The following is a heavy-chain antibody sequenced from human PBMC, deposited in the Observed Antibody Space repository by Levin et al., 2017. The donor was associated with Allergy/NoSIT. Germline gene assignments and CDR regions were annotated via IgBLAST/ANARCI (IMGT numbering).Heavy chain of an antibody. CDR3: ARVAKSKLVVDISPGIAFDI. CDR2: IYYSGST. D-gene: IGHD3-22*01. CDR1: GGSISSSSYY. Sequence: SQTLSLTCTVSGGSISSSSYYWGWIRQPPGKGLEWIGSIYYSGSTYYNPSLKSRVTISVDTSKNQFSLKLSSVTAADTAVYYCARVAKSKLVVDISPGIAFDIWGQGTMVTVSS. J-gene: IGHJ3*02. V-gene: IGHV4-39*01.